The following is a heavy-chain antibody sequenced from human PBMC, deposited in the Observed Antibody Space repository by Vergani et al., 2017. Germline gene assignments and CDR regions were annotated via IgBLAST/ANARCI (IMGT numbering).Heavy chain of an antibody. D-gene: IGHD3-10*01. Sequence: QVQLQQWGAGLLKPLETLSLTCAVYGGSFSGYYWSWIRQPPGKGLEWIGEINHSGSTNYNPSLKSRVTISVDTSKNQFSLKLSCVTAADTAVYYCARGKYYYGSGSYWYYYGMDVWGQGTTVTVSS. CDR3: ARGKYYYGSGSYWYYYGMDV. V-gene: IGHV4-34*01. CDR1: GGSFSGYY. CDR2: INHSGST. J-gene: IGHJ6*02.